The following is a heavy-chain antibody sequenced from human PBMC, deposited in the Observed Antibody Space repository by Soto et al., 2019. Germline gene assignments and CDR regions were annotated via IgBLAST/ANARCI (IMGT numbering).Heavy chain of an antibody. CDR2: INSDGSTT. CDR3: ARDAYSDMGV. J-gene: IGHJ6*02. V-gene: IGHV3-74*03. Sequence: EVQLVESGGGLVQPGGSLRLSCAASGFTFSTYWMHWVRQAPGKGLVWVSRINSDGSTTKYADSVKGRFTISRDNAKNTLYVQMNSLRAEDTAVYYCARDAYSDMGVWGQGTTVTVSS. CDR1: GFTFSTYW.